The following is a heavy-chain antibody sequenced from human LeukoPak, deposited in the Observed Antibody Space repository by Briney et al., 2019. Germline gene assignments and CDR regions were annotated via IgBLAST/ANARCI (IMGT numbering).Heavy chain of an antibody. J-gene: IGHJ5*02. D-gene: IGHD3/OR15-3a*01. CDR1: GFTFSSYG. CDR2: ISYDGSNK. V-gene: IGHV3-30*18. CDR3: AKGPADWLLYRWFGP. Sequence: GGSLRLSCAASGFTFSSYGMHWVRQAPGKGLEWVAVISYDGSNKYYADSVKGRFTISRDNSKNTLYLQMNSLRAEDTAVYYCAKGPADWLLYRWFGPWGQGTLVTVSS.